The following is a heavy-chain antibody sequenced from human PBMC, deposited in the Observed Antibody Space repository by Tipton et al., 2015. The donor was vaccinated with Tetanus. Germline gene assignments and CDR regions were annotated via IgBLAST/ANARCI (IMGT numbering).Heavy chain of an antibody. V-gene: IGHV4-61*01. CDR1: GGSVNSGTYY. D-gene: IGHD3-22*01. Sequence: TLSLTCSVSGGSVNSGTYYWSWIRQPPGKGLEWLGDIYYGGATQYNPSLKSRVTMSIDTSKNQFSLNLRSVTAADTAVYYCARDRGFTTYNYFDPWGQGTLVTVSS. J-gene: IGHJ5*02. CDR2: IYYGGAT. CDR3: ARDRGFTTYNYFDP.